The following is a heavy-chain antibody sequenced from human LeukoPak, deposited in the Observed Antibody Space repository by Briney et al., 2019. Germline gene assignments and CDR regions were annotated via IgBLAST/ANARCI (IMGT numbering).Heavy chain of an antibody. CDR2: INSNSGGT. V-gene: IGHV1-2*02. Sequence: EASVKVSCKTSGYTFTDYYIHWMRQAPGQGLEWMGWINSNSGGTSYAQKFQGRVTLTRDTPTRTAFMELNRLTSDDTAVYYCARGARPSLVLRFPLDPWGQGTLVTVSS. J-gene: IGHJ5*02. CDR1: GYTFTDYY. D-gene: IGHD3-3*01. CDR3: ARGARPSLVLRFPLDP.